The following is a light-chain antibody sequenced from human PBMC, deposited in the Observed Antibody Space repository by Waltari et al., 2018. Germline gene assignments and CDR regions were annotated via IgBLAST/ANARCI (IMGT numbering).Light chain of an antibody. J-gene: IGLJ3*02. CDR2: QDN. CDR3: QAWDSSTVV. CDR1: NLGDKY. Sequence: SYELTQPPSVSVSPGQTATITCSGDNLGDKYVCWYQKKPGQSTVVVIYQDNNRPAGIPERFSGSNSGNTATLTISGTQALDEADYYCQAWDSSTVVFGGGTKLTVL. V-gene: IGLV3-1*01.